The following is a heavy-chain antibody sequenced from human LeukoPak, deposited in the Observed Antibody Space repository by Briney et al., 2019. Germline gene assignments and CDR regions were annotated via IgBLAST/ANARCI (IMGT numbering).Heavy chain of an antibody. CDR2: ISAY. J-gene: IGHJ4*02. CDR3: ARRFNYYDSSGYYEGFYFDY. V-gene: IGHV1-18*01. Sequence: ASVKVSCKASGYTFTSYGISLVRQAPGQGLEWMGWISAYAQKFQGRVTMTTDTSTSTAYMELRSLRSDDTAVYYCARRFNYYDSSGYYEGFYFDYWGQGTLVTVSS. CDR1: GYTFTSYG. D-gene: IGHD3-22*01.